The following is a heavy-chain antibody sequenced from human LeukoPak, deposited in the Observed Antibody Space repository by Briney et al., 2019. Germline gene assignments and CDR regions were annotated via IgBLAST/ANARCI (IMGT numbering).Heavy chain of an antibody. CDR3: ARGTTVTTYPFDY. Sequence: PSETLSLTCTVSGGSISSYYWSWIRQPPGKGLEWIGYIYYSGSTNYNPSLKSRVTISVDTSKHQFSLKLSSVTAADTAVYYCARGTTVTTYPFDYWGQGTLVTVSS. CDR1: GGSISSYY. V-gene: IGHV4-59*01. CDR2: IYYSGST. D-gene: IGHD4-17*01. J-gene: IGHJ4*02.